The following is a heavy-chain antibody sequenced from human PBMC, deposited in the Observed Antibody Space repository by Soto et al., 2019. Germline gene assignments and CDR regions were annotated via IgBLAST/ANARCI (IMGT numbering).Heavy chain of an antibody. CDR1: GFSITTSGVG. CDR3: AHRVTSMSTWNYCAFDF. J-gene: IGHJ3*01. Sequence: QITLKESGPTLVKPTQTLTLTCSLSGFSITTSGVGVAWVRQPPGKALEWLAFTYWDDDNRYNPSLRTRLTTSKDASSNQVVLTMTNMDPEDTATYYCAHRVTSMSTWNYCAFDFWGQGALVTVPS. D-gene: IGHD1-7*01. CDR2: TYWDDDN. V-gene: IGHV2-5*02.